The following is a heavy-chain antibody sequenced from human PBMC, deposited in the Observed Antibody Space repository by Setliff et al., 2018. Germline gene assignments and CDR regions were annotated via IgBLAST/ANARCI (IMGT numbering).Heavy chain of an antibody. Sequence: SETLSLTCTVFGGFSSRHYWSWIRQSPEKGLGWIGYIRDSGSTYYNPSLKSRVTISIDTSKDQFSLKLISMTAADTAVYYCARGRNIAARLLDSWGQGTLVTVSS. J-gene: IGHJ4*02. V-gene: IGHV4-59*11. CDR1: GGFSSRHY. CDR2: IRDSGST. D-gene: IGHD6-6*01. CDR3: ARGRNIAARLLDS.